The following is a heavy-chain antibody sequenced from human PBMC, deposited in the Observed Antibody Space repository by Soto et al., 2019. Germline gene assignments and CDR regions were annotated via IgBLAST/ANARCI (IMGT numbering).Heavy chain of an antibody. CDR2: INPSGGST. CDR3: ASNKPNYGAGTAYEYYYAMDA. J-gene: IGHJ6*04. V-gene: IGHV1-46*01. D-gene: IGHD3-10*01. Sequence: AAEKVSCKSSGYTFTSYYMHWVRQAPGQGLEWMGIINPSGGSTSYAQKFQGRVTMTRDTSTSTVYMELSSLRSEDTAVYYCASNKPNYGAGTAYEYYYAMDACGKRTKVTLDS. CDR1: GYTFTSYY.